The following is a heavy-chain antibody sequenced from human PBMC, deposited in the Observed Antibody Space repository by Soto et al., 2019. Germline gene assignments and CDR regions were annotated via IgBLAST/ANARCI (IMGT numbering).Heavy chain of an antibody. V-gene: IGHV3-23*01. J-gene: IGHJ6*02. CDR3: AKGACSGGSCYGRGMDV. Sequence: EVQLLESGGGLVQPGGSLRLSCAASGFTFSSYAMSWVRQAPGKGLEWVSGISGSGGSTYYAAYVKGRFTISRDNSNNTLYLQLHSLRAEDKAVYYCAKGACSGGSCYGRGMDVWGQGTTVTVS. CDR1: GFTFSSYA. CDR2: ISGSGGST. D-gene: IGHD2-15*01.